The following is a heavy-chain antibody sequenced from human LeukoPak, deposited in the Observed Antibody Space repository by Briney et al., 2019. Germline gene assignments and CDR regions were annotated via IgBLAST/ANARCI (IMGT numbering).Heavy chain of an antibody. J-gene: IGHJ6*03. CDR1: GFTFTSSA. Sequence: SVKVSCTASGFTFTSSAMQWVRQARGQRLEWIGWIVVGSGNTNYAQKFQERVTITRDMSTSTAYMELSSLRSEDTAVYYCAADRRYSYGRSGPYYYYYMDVWGKGTTVTVSS. CDR3: AADRRYSYGRSGPYYYYYMDV. V-gene: IGHV1-58*02. D-gene: IGHD5-18*01. CDR2: IVVGSGNT.